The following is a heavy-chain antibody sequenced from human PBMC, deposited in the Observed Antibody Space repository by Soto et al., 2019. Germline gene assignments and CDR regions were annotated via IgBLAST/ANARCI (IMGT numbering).Heavy chain of an antibody. CDR1: GFTFSSYW. Sequence: EVQLVESGGGLVQPGGSLRLSCAAGGFTFSSYWMRWVRQAPGKGLEWVANIKQDGSEKYYVDSVKGRFTISRDNAKNSLYLQMNSLRAEDTAVYYCARETVYYYDLSDFDYWGQGTLVTVSS. J-gene: IGHJ4*02. CDR3: ARETVYYYDLSDFDY. V-gene: IGHV3-7*01. D-gene: IGHD3-22*01. CDR2: IKQDGSEK.